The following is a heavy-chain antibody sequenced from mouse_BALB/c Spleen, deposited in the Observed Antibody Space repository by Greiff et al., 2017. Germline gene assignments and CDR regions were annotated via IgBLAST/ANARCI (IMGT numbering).Heavy chain of an antibody. J-gene: IGHJ2*01. V-gene: IGHV5-12-2*01. CDR2: ISNGGGST. D-gene: IGHD2-3*01. CDR1: GFTFSSYT. CDR3: ARQGGLLLYFDY. Sequence: EVHLVESGGGLVQPGGSLKLSCAASGFTFSSYTMSWVRQTPEKRLEWVAYISNGGGSTYYPDTVKGRFTISRDNAKNTLYLQMSSLKSEDTAMYYCARQGGLLLYFDYWGQGTTLTVSS.